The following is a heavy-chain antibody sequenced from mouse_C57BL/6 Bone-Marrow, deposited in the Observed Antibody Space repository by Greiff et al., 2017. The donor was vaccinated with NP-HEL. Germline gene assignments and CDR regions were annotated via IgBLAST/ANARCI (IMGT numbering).Heavy chain of an antibody. CDR1: GYTFTTYW. CDR2: IDPSDSYT. D-gene: IGHD1-1*01. V-gene: IGHV1-50*01. CDR3: ARKAYYGRSYEFAY. J-gene: IGHJ3*01. Sequence: QVQLQQPGAELVKPGASVKLSCKASGYTFTTYWMQWVKQRPGQGLEWIGEIDPSDSYTNYNQKLKGKATLTVDTSSSTANMQLSSLTSEDSAVYYCARKAYYGRSYEFAYWGQGTLVTGSA.